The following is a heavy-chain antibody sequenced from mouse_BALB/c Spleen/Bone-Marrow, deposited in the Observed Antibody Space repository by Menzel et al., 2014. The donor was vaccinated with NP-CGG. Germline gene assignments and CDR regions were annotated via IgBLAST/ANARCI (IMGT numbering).Heavy chain of an antibody. CDR3: ARYYLYAMDY. CDR2: IWAGGST. D-gene: IGHD1-1*02. CDR1: GFSLTSYG. Sequence: QVQLKDSGPGLVAPSPRLSITCTVSGFSLTSYGVHWVRQPPGKGLEWLGVIWAGGSTNYNSALMSRLSISKDNSKSQVFLKMNSLQTDDTAMYYCARYYLYAMDYWGQGTSVTVSS. V-gene: IGHV2-9*02. J-gene: IGHJ4*01.